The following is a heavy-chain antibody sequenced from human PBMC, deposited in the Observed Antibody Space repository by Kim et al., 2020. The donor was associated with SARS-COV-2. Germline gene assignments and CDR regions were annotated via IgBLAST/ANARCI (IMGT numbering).Heavy chain of an antibody. D-gene: IGHD3-22*01. CDR1: GFTFSSYS. V-gene: IGHV3-21*01. Sequence: GGSLRLSCAASGFTFSSYSMNWVRQAPGKGLEWVSSISSSSSYIYYADSVKGRFTISRDNAKNSLYLQMNSLRAEDTAVYYCAREATNDYYDSSGYIDYWGQGTLVTVSS. J-gene: IGHJ4*02. CDR3: AREATNDYYDSSGYIDY. CDR2: ISSSSSYI.